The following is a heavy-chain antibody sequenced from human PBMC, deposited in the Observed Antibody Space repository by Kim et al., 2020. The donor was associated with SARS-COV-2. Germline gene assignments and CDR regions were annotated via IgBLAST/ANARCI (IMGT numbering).Heavy chain of an antibody. Sequence: GGSLRLSCAASGFAFSSYGMHWVRQAPGKGLEWVAVISHDGTNKYYADSVKGRFSISRDNSKNTLYLQMNSLRAEDTALYYCAKDHSIYNWSYLDYWGQGTRVTVAS. CDR1: GFAFSSYG. D-gene: IGHD1-20*01. V-gene: IGHV3-30*18. CDR2: ISHDGTNK. J-gene: IGHJ4*02. CDR3: AKDHSIYNWSYLDY.